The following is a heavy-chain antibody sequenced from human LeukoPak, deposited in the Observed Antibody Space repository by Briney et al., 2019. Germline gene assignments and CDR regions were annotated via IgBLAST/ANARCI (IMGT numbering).Heavy chain of an antibody. D-gene: IGHD3-3*01. V-gene: IGHV4-4*07. CDR2: IYTGGST. J-gene: IGHJ4*02. CDR3: ARDRAGDFWSGWDYFDY. Sequence: SETLSLTCTVSGGSIDGYYWSWIRQSPGKGLEWIGRIYTGGSTNYNPSLKSRVTMPVDTSKNQFSLKLSSVTAADTAVYYCARDRAGDFWSGWDYFDYWGQGTLVTVSS. CDR1: GGSIDGYY.